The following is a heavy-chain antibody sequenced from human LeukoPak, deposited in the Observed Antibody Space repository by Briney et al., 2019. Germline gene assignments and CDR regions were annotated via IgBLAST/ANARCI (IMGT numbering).Heavy chain of an antibody. J-gene: IGHJ4*02. CDR2: IYYSGST. D-gene: IGHD5-24*01. CDR1: GGSISSYY. Sequence: SETLSLTCTVSGGSISSYYWSWIRQPPGKGLEWIGYIYYSGSTNYNPSLKSRVTISVDTSKNQFSLKLSSVTAADTPVYYCARHRGGYNSREIDYWGQGTLVTVSS. V-gene: IGHV4-59*08. CDR3: ARHRGGYNSREIDY.